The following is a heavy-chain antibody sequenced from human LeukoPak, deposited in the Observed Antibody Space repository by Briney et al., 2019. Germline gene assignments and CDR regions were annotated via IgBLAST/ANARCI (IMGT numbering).Heavy chain of an antibody. D-gene: IGHD5-12*01. CDR2: IYYSGST. Sequence: SETLSLTCTVSGGSISSYFWSWVRQPPGKGLEWIGYIYYSGSTNYNPPLKSRVTISVDTSKNQFTLKLASVTTADTAVYYCARDRWLGYWGQGTLVTVSS. J-gene: IGHJ4*02. CDR1: GGSISSYF. V-gene: IGHV4-59*01. CDR3: ARDRWLGY.